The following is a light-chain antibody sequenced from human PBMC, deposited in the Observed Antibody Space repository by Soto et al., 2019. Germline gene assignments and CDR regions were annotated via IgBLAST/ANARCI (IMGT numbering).Light chain of an antibody. CDR2: KAS. J-gene: IGKJ1*01. V-gene: IGKV2-30*01. CDR3: LQATHWPPT. CDR1: QSLVYSDGYAY. Sequence: DVVMTQSPLSLPVTPGQPASISCRSSQSLVYSDGYAYVNWFHQRPVQSPRRLIYKASKRDSGVXDXXSGRGAGTDFTLKMNREEAEDFGIYSCLQATHWPPTFGRGTRVEIK.